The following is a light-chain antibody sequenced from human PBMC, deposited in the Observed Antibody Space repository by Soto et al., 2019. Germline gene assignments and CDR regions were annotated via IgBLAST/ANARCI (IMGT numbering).Light chain of an antibody. Sequence: EIVLTQSPATLSLSPGERATLSCRASQSVSSYLAWYQQKPGQAPRLLIYAASNRATGIPARFSGSGSGTDFTLTISSLEPEDFAVYYCQQRSNWPRYTFGQGTKVDIK. V-gene: IGKV3-11*01. CDR2: AAS. J-gene: IGKJ2*01. CDR3: QQRSNWPRYT. CDR1: QSVSSY.